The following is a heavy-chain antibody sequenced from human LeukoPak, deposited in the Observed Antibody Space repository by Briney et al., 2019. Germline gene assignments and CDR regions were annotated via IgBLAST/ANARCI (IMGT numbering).Heavy chain of an antibody. CDR1: GFTVSSNY. D-gene: IGHD3-3*01. J-gene: IGHJ4*02. CDR2: IYSGGST. V-gene: IGHV3-53*05. Sequence: GGSLRLSCAASGFTVSSNYMSWVRQAPGKGLEWVSVIYSGGSTYYADSVKGRFTISRDNSKNTLYLQMNSLRAEDTAVYYCARDNRYYDFWSGYYTGIDYWGQGTLVTVSS. CDR3: ARDNRYYDFWSGYYTGIDY.